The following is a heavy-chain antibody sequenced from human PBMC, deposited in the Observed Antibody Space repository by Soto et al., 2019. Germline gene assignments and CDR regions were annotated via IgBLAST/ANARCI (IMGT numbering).Heavy chain of an antibody. Sequence: ASVKVSCKASGYTFTGYYMHWVRQAPGQGLEWMGWINPNSGGTNYAQKFQGRVTMTRDTSISTAYMELSRLRSDDTAVYYCARGLGYSSSWYAFDIWGQGTMVTVSS. D-gene: IGHD6-13*01. V-gene: IGHV1-2*02. CDR3: ARGLGYSSSWYAFDI. CDR1: GYTFTGYY. J-gene: IGHJ3*02. CDR2: INPNSGGT.